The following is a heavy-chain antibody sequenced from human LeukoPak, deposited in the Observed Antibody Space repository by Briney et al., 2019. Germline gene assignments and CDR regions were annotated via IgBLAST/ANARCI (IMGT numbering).Heavy chain of an antibody. Sequence: ASETLSLTCTVSGGSLSNYYWSWVRQPAGKGLEWIGRIYGSGITDYNASLKSRVTISVDTSKNQFSLKLNSVTAADTAVYYCARPRLLYGSGPTLVWGPGTLVTVSS. CDR2: IYGSGIT. J-gene: IGHJ4*02. CDR3: ARPRLLYGSGPTLV. CDR1: GGSLSNYY. D-gene: IGHD3-10*01. V-gene: IGHV4-4*07.